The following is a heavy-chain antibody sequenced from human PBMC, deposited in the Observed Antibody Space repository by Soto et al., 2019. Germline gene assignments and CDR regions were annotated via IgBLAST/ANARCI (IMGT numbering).Heavy chain of an antibody. V-gene: IGHV3-72*01. CDR3: ARGDSYYDFWSGPTASYYMDV. J-gene: IGHJ6*03. CDR2: TRNKANSYTT. D-gene: IGHD3-3*01. CDR1: GFTFSDHY. Sequence: PGGSLRLSCSASGFTFSDHYMDWVRQAPGKGLEWVGRTRNKANSYTTEYAASVKGRFTISRDDSKNSLYLQMNSLKTEDTAVYYCARGDSYYDFWSGPTASYYMDVWGKGTTVTVSS.